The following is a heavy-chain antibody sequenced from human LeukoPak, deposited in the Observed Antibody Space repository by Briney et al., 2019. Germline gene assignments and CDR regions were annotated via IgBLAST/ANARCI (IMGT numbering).Heavy chain of an antibody. CDR3: ARGRAAAAGIFDY. J-gene: IGHJ4*02. V-gene: IGHV4-30-4*01. CDR2: IYYSGST. Sequence: SQTLSLTCTVSGGSISSGDYYWSWIRQPPGKGLEWIGYIYYSGSTYYNPSLKSRVTISVDTSKNQFSLKLSSVTAADTAVYYCARGRAAAAGIFDYWGQGTLVTVSS. CDR1: GGSISSGDYY. D-gene: IGHD6-13*01.